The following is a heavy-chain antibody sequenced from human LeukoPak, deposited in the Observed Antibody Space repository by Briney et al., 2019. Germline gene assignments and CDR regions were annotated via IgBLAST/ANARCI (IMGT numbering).Heavy chain of an antibody. Sequence: GGSLRLSCAASGFTFSSYEMNWVRQAPGKGLEWVSYISSSGSTIYYADSVKGRFTISRDNAKNSLYLQMNSLRAEDTAVYYCAKEIYGDSTGGRFQHWGQGTLVTVSS. D-gene: IGHD4-17*01. V-gene: IGHV3-48*03. CDR2: ISSSGSTI. CDR3: AKEIYGDSTGGRFQH. CDR1: GFTFSSYE. J-gene: IGHJ1*01.